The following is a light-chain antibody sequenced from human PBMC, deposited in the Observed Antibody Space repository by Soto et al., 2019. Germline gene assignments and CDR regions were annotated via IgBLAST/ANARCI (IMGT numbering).Light chain of an antibody. CDR2: ANT. CDR3: HSYDSSLSYVV. Sequence: QSVLTQPPSVSGAPGQRVTISCTGSSSNIGAGYDVHWYQQVPGTAPKLLSNANTNRPSGVPDRFSGSKSGTSASLAITGLQTEDEADYYCHSYDSSLSYVVFGGGTKVTVL. J-gene: IGLJ2*01. CDR1: SSNIGAGYD. V-gene: IGLV1-40*01.